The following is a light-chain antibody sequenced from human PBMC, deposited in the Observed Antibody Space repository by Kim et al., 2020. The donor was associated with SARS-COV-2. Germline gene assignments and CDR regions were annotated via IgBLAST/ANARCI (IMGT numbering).Light chain of an antibody. Sequence: EIVLTQSPGTLSLSPGERATLSCRASQSVNSDYLAWYQQIPGLPPRLLIFGASSRATGIPDRFSGSGSGTDFTLAISRLEPEDFAVYYCQLYGSSPLMYTFGQGTKLEI. CDR1: QSVNSDY. CDR3: QLYGSSPLMYT. CDR2: GAS. V-gene: IGKV3-20*01. J-gene: IGKJ2*01.